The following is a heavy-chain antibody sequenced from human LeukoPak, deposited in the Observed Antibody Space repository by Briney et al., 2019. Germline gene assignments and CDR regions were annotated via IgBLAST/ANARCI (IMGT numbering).Heavy chain of an antibody. CDR3: TTVPNYYRGGDSDY. Sequence: SVKVSCKASGGTFSSYAISWVRQAPGQGLEWMGRIIPILGIANYAQKFQGRVTITADKSTSTAYMELSSLRSEDTAVYYCTTVPNYYRGGDSDYWGQGTLVTVSS. J-gene: IGHJ4*02. V-gene: IGHV1-69*04. CDR2: IIPILGIA. CDR1: GGTFSSYA. D-gene: IGHD3-10*01.